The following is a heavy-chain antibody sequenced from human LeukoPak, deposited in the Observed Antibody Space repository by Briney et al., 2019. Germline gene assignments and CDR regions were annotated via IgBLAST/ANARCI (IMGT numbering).Heavy chain of an antibody. D-gene: IGHD3-22*01. Sequence: SDTLSLTCNVSVGSVTSHYWNWIPRPPGKGLEWIGYLYHTGITKYNPSLKSRVSMSVDTSKNQFFLKVNSVTAADTTVYHCVRSVDYFDNTGPHMMFDYWGQGSLVTVSS. CDR2: LYHTGIT. J-gene: IGHJ4*02. CDR1: VGSVTSHY. V-gene: IGHV4-59*02. CDR3: VRSVDYFDNTGPHMMFDY.